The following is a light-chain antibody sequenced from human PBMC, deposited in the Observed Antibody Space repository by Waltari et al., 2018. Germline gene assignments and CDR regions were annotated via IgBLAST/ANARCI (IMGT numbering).Light chain of an antibody. CDR3: CSYAGSSCLV. Sequence: QSALTQPAPVSGSPGQSLTLPRTGTSSDVGSYNLVPWYQQHPGKDSKLMIYEGSKRPSGVSNRFSGSKSGNTASLTISGLQAEDEADYYCCSYAGSSCLVFGGGTKLTVL. J-gene: IGLJ2*01. CDR2: EGS. CDR1: SSDVGSYNL. V-gene: IGLV2-23*01.